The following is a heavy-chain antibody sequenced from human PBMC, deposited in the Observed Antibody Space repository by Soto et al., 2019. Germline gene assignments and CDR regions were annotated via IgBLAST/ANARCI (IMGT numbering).Heavy chain of an antibody. J-gene: IGHJ4*02. CDR2: IYYSGST. D-gene: IGHD3-22*01. CDR3: AREWLQYYYDSSGYYTH. CDR1: GGSISSGGYY. V-gene: IGHV4-31*03. Sequence: PSETLSLTCTVSGGSISSGGYYWSWIRQHPGKGLEWIGYIYYSGSTYYNPSLKSRVTISVDTSKNQFSLKLSSVTAADTAVYYCAREWLQYYYDSSGYYTHWGQGTLVTVSS.